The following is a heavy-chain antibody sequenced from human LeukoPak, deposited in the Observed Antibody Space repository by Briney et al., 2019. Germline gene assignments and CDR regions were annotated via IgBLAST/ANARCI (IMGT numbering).Heavy chain of an antibody. V-gene: IGHV3-30*02. CDR1: GFTFSSYG. CDR3: AKDVTSSSGYSINWFDP. Sequence: GGSLRLSCAASGFTFSSYGMHWVRQAPGKGLEWVAFIRYDGSNKYYADSVKGRLTISRDNSKNTLYLQMNSLRAEDTAVYYCAKDVTSSSGYSINWFDPWGQGTLVTVSS. D-gene: IGHD3-22*01. CDR2: IRYDGSNK. J-gene: IGHJ5*02.